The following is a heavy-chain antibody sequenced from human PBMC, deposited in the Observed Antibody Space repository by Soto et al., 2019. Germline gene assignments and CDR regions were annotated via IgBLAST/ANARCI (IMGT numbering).Heavy chain of an antibody. CDR1: GFTFSSYA. V-gene: IGHV3-23*01. J-gene: IGHJ6*02. CDR3: AKWGYCSGGSCYSTGGYYYYGMDV. CDR2: ISGSGGST. D-gene: IGHD2-15*01. Sequence: EVQLLESGGGLVQPGGSLRLSCAASGFTFSSYAMSWVRQAPGKGLEWVSAISGSGGSTYYADSVKGRFTISRDNSKNTLYLQMNSLRAEDTAVYYCAKWGYCSGGSCYSTGGYYYYGMDVWGQGTTVTVSS.